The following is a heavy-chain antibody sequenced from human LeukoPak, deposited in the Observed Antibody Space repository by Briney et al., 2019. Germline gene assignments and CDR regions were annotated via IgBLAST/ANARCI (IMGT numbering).Heavy chain of an antibody. Sequence: SETLSLTCSVSDGSINSYYWNWIRRPPGKGLEWIGYIYYNGNTNYSPSLKSRVTMSVDTSKNLFSLKVSSVTAADTAVYYCARGRSNYYGMDIWGQGTTVTVSS. D-gene: IGHD1-26*01. CDR1: DGSINSYY. V-gene: IGHV4-59*01. J-gene: IGHJ6*02. CDR2: IYYNGNT. CDR3: ARGRSNYYGMDI.